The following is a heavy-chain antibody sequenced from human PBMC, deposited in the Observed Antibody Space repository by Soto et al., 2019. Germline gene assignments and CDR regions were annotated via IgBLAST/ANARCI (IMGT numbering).Heavy chain of an antibody. D-gene: IGHD3-3*01. CDR1: GYTFTSYG. CDR2: ISAYNGNT. CDR3: ARDRSLRFLEWSPDAFDI. Sequence: GASVKVSCKASGYTFTSYGMSWVRQAPGQGLEWMGWISAYNGNTNYAQKLQGRVTMTTDTSTSTAYMELRSLRSDDTAVYYCARDRSLRFLEWSPDAFDIWGQGTMLTVSS. J-gene: IGHJ3*02. V-gene: IGHV1-18*01.